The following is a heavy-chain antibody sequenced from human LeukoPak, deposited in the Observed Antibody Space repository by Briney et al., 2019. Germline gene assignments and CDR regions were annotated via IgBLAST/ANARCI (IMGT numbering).Heavy chain of an antibody. J-gene: IGHJ4*02. CDR3: AKEGWPNCGGDCYSDY. CDR2: ISYDGSSK. D-gene: IGHD2-21*02. CDR1: GFTFSSYG. Sequence: GGSLRLSCAVSGFTFSSYGMHWVRQAPGKGLEWVAVISYDGSSKDYADSVKGRFTISRDNSKKTLYLQMNSLRPEDTALYYCAKEGWPNCGGDCYSDYWGQGTLVTVSS. V-gene: IGHV3-30*18.